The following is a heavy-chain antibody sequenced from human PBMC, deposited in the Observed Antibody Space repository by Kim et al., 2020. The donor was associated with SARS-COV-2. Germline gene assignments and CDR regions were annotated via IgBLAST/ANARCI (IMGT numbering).Heavy chain of an antibody. Sequence: NKYYADSVKGRFTISRDNSKNTLYLQMNSVRAEDTAVYYCARDYRGSYGCWGQGTLVTVSS. D-gene: IGHD1-26*01. CDR3: ARDYRGSYGC. V-gene: IGHV3-33*01. J-gene: IGHJ4*02. CDR2: NK.